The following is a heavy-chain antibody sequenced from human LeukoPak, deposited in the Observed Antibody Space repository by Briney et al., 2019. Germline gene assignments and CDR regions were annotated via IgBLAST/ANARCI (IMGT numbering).Heavy chain of an antibody. CDR2: ISSTGST. D-gene: IGHD2-8*01. CDR1: GGSISSGGHY. V-gene: IGHV4-61*02. CDR3: ASRSTVYGFDY. Sequence: SETLSLTCTVSGGSISSGGHYWSWIRQPAGKGLEYLGRISSTGSTNYNPSLRSRVTISADTSKNHFSLKLTSVTAADTAVYYCASRSTVYGFDYWGQGTLVTVSS. J-gene: IGHJ4*02.